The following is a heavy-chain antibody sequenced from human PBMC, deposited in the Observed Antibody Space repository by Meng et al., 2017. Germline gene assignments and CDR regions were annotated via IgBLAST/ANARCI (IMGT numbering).Heavy chain of an antibody. D-gene: IGHD1-1*01. V-gene: IGHV3-74*01. Sequence: VLLVESRGGLVQPGGYLRLSCAASGFTFKNYWMHWVRQVPGKGLVWVSRISGDGSITNYADSVKGRFTISRDNAKNTLYLQMNSLRPEDTAVYYCLDEAPRSDYWGQGSLVTVFS. J-gene: IGHJ4*02. CDR3: LDEAPRSDY. CDR1: GFTFKNYW. CDR2: ISGDGSIT.